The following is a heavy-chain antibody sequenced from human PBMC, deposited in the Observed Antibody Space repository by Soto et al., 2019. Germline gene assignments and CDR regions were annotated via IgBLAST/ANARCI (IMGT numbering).Heavy chain of an antibody. CDR2: IYYSGST. V-gene: IGHV4-59*01. J-gene: IGHJ6*02. Sequence: PSETLSLTCTVSGGSISSYYWSWIRQPPGKGLEWIGYIYYSGSTNYNPSLKSRVTISVDTSKNQFSLKLSSVTAADTAVYYCARGVMGSGSYYFWDPGDGMDVWGQGTTVTVSS. D-gene: IGHD3-10*01. CDR3: ARGVMGSGSYYFWDPGDGMDV. CDR1: GGSISSYY.